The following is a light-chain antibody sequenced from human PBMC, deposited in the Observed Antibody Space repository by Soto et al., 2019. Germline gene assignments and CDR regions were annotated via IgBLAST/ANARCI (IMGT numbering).Light chain of an antibody. CDR2: GAS. J-gene: IGKJ4*01. CDR3: HQDGSSPPT. CDR1: QSVSSNY. V-gene: IGKV3-20*01. Sequence: EIVLMQSPGTLSLSPGERATLSCRASQSVSSNYLAWYQQKPGQAPRLLIYGASSRATGIPDRFSGSGSGTDFTLTISRLEPEDFAVYYCHQDGSSPPTFGGGTKVEIK.